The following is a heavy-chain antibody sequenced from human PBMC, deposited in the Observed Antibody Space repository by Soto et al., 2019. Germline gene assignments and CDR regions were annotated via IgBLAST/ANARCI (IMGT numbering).Heavy chain of an antibody. CDR3: ARHKRDLRFLEWSYYFDY. J-gene: IGHJ4*02. D-gene: IGHD3-3*01. Sequence: QVQLVESGGGVVQPGRSLRLSCAASGFTFSSYAMHWVRQAPGKGLEWVAVISYDGSNKYYADSVKGRFSISRDNSKNSLYLQMNSLRDEDTAVYYCARHKRDLRFLEWSYYFDYWSQETLVTVAS. CDR1: GFTFSSYA. CDR2: ISYDGSNK. V-gene: IGHV3-30-3*01.